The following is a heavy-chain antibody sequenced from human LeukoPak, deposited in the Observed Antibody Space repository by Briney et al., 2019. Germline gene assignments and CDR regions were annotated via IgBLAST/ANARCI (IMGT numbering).Heavy chain of an antibody. J-gene: IGHJ6*03. V-gene: IGHV5-51*01. CDR3: AICTVTPSFYYRDV. CDR2: IYPGDSDT. D-gene: IGHD4-17*01. CDR1: GYSFTSYW. Sequence: GESLKISCKGSGYSFTSYWIGRVRQMPGKGLEWLGIIYPGDSDTRYSPSFQGQVTILADKSINTAYLQWSSLKASDTAMDYCAICTVTPSFYYRDVWGKGTTVTVSS.